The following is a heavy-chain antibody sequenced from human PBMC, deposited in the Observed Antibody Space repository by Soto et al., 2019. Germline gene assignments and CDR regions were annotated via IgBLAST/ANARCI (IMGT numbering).Heavy chain of an antibody. Sequence: LRLSCGASGFTFSTYSMNWIRHTPGKGLELVSYISGGSSNIYYADSVQGRFTISRNNAKDSLYLQMNNLRDEDTVVYYCARVFPYGSSWYLDYWGQGSLVTVSS. CDR2: ISGGSSNI. CDR3: ARVFPYGSSWYLDY. D-gene: IGHD1-26*01. V-gene: IGHV3-48*02. J-gene: IGHJ4*02. CDR1: GFTFSTYS.